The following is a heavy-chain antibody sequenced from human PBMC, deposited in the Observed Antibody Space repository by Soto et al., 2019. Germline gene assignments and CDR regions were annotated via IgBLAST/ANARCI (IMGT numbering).Heavy chain of an antibody. CDR3: ARDMYSSDYFVKWFGP. CDR2: ISHDGINK. V-gene: IGHV3-30-3*01. Sequence: QVRLVESGGGVVQPGRSLRLSCTASGFSFSSYAMYWFRQPPGKGLEWVAVISHDGINKHYADSVKGRVTVSRDNSTHSLDLELNSLRGEDTAMYYCARDMYSSDYFVKWFGPWGQGTLVTVSS. J-gene: IGHJ5*02. CDR1: GFSFSSYA. D-gene: IGHD6-19*01.